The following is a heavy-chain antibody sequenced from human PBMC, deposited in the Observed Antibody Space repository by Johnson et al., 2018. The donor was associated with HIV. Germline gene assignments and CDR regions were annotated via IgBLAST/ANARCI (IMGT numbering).Heavy chain of an antibody. Sequence: QMQLVESGGGVVQPGRSLRLSCAASGFTFSSYGMHWVRQAPGKGLEWVSVIYSGDNTFHADSVKGRFIISRYNSKNTLYLQMNSLRAEDTAVYYCTTDSVSGPTFTREDAFDIWGQGTMVTVSS. D-gene: IGHD2-15*01. CDR2: IYSGDNT. CDR3: TTDSVSGPTFTREDAFDI. V-gene: IGHV3-NL1*01. J-gene: IGHJ3*02. CDR1: GFTFSSYG.